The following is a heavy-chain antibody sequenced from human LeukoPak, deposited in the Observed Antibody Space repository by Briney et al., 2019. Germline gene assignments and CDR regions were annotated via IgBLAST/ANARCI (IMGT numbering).Heavy chain of an antibody. V-gene: IGHV3-33*01. CDR3: ARDRGSGTFQGGYFDY. CDR1: GVTFNSYG. CDR2: IWYDGSNK. Sequence: GRSLRLSCAASGVTFNSYGMHWVRQAPGKGLEWVAVIWYDGSNKYYADSVKGRFSISRDNSKNTLYLQMNSLRAEDTAVYYCARDRGSGTFQGGYFDYWGQGTLVTVSS. J-gene: IGHJ4*02. D-gene: IGHD3-16*01.